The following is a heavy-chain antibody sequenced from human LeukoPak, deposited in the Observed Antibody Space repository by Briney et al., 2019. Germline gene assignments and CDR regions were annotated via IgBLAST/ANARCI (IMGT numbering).Heavy chain of an antibody. J-gene: IGHJ4*02. CDR1: GFTFDDYG. D-gene: IGHD3-22*01. CDR3: ARDRSYYDSSGYDE. Sequence: GGSLRLSCAASGFTFDDYGMNWVRQAPGKGLEWVSSISSSSSYIYYADSVKGRFTISRDNAKNSLYLQMNSLRAEDTAVYYCARDRSYYDSSGYDEWGQGTLVTVSS. V-gene: IGHV3-21*01. CDR2: ISSSSSYI.